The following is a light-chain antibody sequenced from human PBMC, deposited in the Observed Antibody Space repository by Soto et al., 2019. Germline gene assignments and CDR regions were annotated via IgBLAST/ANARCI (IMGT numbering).Light chain of an antibody. CDR1: QSVSSNY. V-gene: IGKV3-20*01. Sequence: EIVLTQSPGTLSLSPGERATLSCRASQSVSSNYVFCYQQRPGQAPRLLIHGSSSRATGIPDMFSGSGSGTDFTLTISILEPEDFAVYYCQQYGSSPPSTFGPGTKVEIK. CDR2: GSS. J-gene: IGKJ1*01. CDR3: QQYGSSPPST.